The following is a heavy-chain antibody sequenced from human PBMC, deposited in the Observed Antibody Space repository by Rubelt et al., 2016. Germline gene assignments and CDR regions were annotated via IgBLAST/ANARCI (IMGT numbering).Heavy chain of an antibody. CDR3: ARAENYYYYGMDV. Sequence: KGLEWIGYIYYSGSTYYNPSLKSRVTISVDTSKNQFSLKLSSVTAADTAVYYCARAENYYYYGMDVWGQGTTVTVSS. J-gene: IGHJ6*02. V-gene: IGHV4-30-4*07. CDR2: IYYSGST.